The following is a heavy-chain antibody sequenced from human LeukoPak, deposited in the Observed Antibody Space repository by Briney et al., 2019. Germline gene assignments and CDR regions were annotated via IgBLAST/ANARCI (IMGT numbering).Heavy chain of an antibody. Sequence: ASVKVSCKASGYTFTSYDINWVRQATGQGLEWLGYMNPNSGYTGYAQKFQGRVTITSDTSINTAYMELSSLRSEDTAVYYCARDLWVTSVRGVIIKPFDYWGQGTLVTVSS. CDR1: GYTFTSYD. V-gene: IGHV1-8*01. D-gene: IGHD3-10*01. J-gene: IGHJ4*02. CDR2: MNPNSGYT. CDR3: ARDLWVTSVRGVIIKPFDY.